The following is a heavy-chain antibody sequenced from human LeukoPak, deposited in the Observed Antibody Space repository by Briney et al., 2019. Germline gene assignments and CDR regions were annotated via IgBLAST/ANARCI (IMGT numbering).Heavy chain of an antibody. CDR2: IIPILGIA. J-gene: IGHJ1*01. CDR3: AGEYGDYDLFTPRAEYFQH. V-gene: IGHV1-69*04. D-gene: IGHD4-17*01. Sequence: ASVKVSCKASGGTFSSYAISWVRQAPGQGLEWMGRIIPILGIANYAQKFQGRVTITADKSTGTAYMELSSLRSEDTAVYYCAGEYGDYDLFTPRAEYFQHWGQGTLVTVSS. CDR1: GGTFSSYA.